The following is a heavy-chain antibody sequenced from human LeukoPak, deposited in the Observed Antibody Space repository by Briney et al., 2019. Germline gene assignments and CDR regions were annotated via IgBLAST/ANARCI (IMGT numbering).Heavy chain of an antibody. D-gene: IGHD6-19*01. CDR2: FYYSGST. J-gene: IGHJ6*03. CDR3: ARDCRRSGWYGESEYYYMDV. Sequence: SETLSLTCTVSGGSISSYYWSWIRQPPGKGLEWIGYFYYSGSTNYNPSLKSRVTISVDTSKNQFSLKLSSVTAADTAVYYCARDCRRSGWYGESEYYYMDVWGKGTTVTVSS. V-gene: IGHV4-59*01. CDR1: GGSISSYY.